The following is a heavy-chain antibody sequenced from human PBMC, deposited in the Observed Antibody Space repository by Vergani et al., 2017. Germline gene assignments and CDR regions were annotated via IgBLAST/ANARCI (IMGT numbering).Heavy chain of an antibody. V-gene: IGHV3-23*01. J-gene: IGHJ6*02. CDR2: ISGSGGST. CDR3: ARESPLVVPAAIFYYYYGMDV. Sequence: EVQLLESGGGLVQPGGSLRLSCAASGFTFSSYAMSWVRQAPGKGLEWVTAISGSGGSTYYAHSVKGRFTISRDNSKNTLYLQMNSLRAEDTAVYYCARESPLVVPAAIFYYYYGMDVWGQGTTVTVSS. CDR1: GFTFSSYA. D-gene: IGHD2-2*01.